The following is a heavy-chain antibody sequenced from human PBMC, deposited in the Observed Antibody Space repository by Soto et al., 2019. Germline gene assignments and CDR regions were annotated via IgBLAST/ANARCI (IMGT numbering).Heavy chain of an antibody. CDR3: ASVPYYDFWSGSRSPSYYYYGIDV. V-gene: IGHV4-39*01. CDR2: IDYSGST. Sequence: SETLSLTCTVSGGSVSSRTYYWAWIRQSPGKGLEWIGNIDYSGSTYDNPSLKSRVIMSVDTSRNQFSLKLSSVTAADTAVYYCASVPYYDFWSGSRSPSYYYYGIDVWGQGTRSPSP. J-gene: IGHJ6*02. D-gene: IGHD3-3*01. CDR1: GGSVSSRTYY.